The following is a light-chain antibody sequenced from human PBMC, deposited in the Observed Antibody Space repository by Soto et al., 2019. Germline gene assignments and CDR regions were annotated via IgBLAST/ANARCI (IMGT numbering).Light chain of an antibody. CDR2: GAS. J-gene: IGKJ2*01. CDR1: QSISSSY. V-gene: IGKV3-20*01. CDR3: QQYGGSPPFT. Sequence: VLTQSPGTLSLSPGERATISCRASQSISSSYLAWYQHKPGQAPRLLIYGASSWATGIPHRFSGSGYGTDFTLTISRMEPEDCGMWYCQQYGGSPPFTFGQWTRLE.